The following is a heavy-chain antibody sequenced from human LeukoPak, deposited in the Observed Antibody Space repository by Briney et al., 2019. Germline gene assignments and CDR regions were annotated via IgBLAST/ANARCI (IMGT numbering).Heavy chain of an antibody. CDR2: ISWNSGSI. J-gene: IGHJ6*03. V-gene: IGHV3-9*01. CDR3: AKDYYDSSGHRDGYYYYMDV. CDR1: GFTFDDYA. D-gene: IGHD3-22*01. Sequence: GGSLRLSCAASGFTFDDYAMHWVRQAPGKGLEWVAGISWNSGSIIYADSVKGRFTISRDNAKNSLYQQMNSLRAEDTASYYCAKDYYDSSGHRDGYYYYMDVWGKGTTVTVSS.